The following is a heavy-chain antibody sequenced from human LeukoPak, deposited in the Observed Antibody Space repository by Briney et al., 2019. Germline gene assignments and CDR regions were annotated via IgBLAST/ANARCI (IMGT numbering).Heavy chain of an antibody. J-gene: IGHJ4*02. CDR2: IIPIFGTA. D-gene: IGHD3-9*01. CDR3: ARAKTVLRYFDWLYPDY. CDR1: GGTLSSYA. Sequence: APVRVSCKASGGTLSSYAISWVRQAPGQGLEWMGGIIPIFGTAYYAQKFQGRVTITADESTSTAYMELSSLRSEDTAVYYCARAKTVLRYFDWLYPDYWGQGTLVTVSS. V-gene: IGHV1-69*13.